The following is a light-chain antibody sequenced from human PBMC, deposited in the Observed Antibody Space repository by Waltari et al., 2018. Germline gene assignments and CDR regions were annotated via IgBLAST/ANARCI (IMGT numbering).Light chain of an antibody. CDR3: QVWESSTDHFWV. CDR1: NMGSKA. V-gene: IGLV3-21*03. Sequence: SYALTQPPSVSVAPGKTARITCGGDNMGSKAVHWYQQKAGQAPVLVVYDDIERPSGIPERFSGSNSGNKATLTIGRVEAGDEADYFCQVWESSTDHFWVFGGGTKLTVL. J-gene: IGLJ3*02. CDR2: DDI.